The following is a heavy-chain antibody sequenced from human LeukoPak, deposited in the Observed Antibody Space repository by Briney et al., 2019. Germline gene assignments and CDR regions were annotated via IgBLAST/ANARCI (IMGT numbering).Heavy chain of an antibody. J-gene: IGHJ4*02. V-gene: IGHV3-15*01. CDR2: IKSKAHGGTT. CDR3: TTTAYGHGDFDY. D-gene: IGHD3-10*01. CDR1: GFTFSNAW. Sequence: GGSLRLSCAASGFTFSNAWMNWVRQAPGKGLEWVGRIKSKAHGGTTDYAAPVKGRFTISRDDSANTLYLQMSSLKTEDTAVYYCTTTAYGHGDFDYWGQGTLVTVSS.